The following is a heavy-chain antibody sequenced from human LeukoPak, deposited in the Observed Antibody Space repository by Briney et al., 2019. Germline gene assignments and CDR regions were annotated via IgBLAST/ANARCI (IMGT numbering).Heavy chain of an antibody. J-gene: IGHJ4*02. Sequence: SETLSLTCAVYGGSFSGYYWSWIRQPPGKGLEWMGEINHSGSTNYNPSLKSRVTISVDTSKNQFSLKLSSVTAADTAVYYCARDGTGDVYWGQGTLVTVSS. CDR1: GGSFSGYY. V-gene: IGHV4-34*01. CDR3: ARDGTGDVY. CDR2: INHSGST. D-gene: IGHD7-27*01.